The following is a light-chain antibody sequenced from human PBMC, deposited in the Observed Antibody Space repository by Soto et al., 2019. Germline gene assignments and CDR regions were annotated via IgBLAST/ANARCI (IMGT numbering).Light chain of an antibody. V-gene: IGLV2-23*02. CDR3: CSYAGRTSLI. CDR2: EVT. Sequence: QSVLTQPASVSGSPGQSTTISCTGTSSDVGSYNLVSWYQHHPGKAPTLIIFEVTKRPSGVSDRFSGSKSGNTASLTISGLQAEDEADYYCCSYAGRTSLIFGGGTKLTVL. J-gene: IGLJ2*01. CDR1: SSDVGSYNL.